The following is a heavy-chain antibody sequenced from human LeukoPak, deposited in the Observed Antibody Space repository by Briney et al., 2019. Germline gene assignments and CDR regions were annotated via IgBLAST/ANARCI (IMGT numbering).Heavy chain of an antibody. D-gene: IGHD3-10*01. Sequence: PSETLSLTCTVSGGSISSYYWSWIRQPPGKGLEWIWYIYYSGYTNYNPSLKSRVTISVDTSKNQFSLKLSSVTAADTAVYYCARTTMVRGTYYMDVWGKGTTVTISS. CDR2: IYYSGYT. CDR1: GGSISSYY. CDR3: ARTTMVRGTYYMDV. J-gene: IGHJ6*03. V-gene: IGHV4-59*01.